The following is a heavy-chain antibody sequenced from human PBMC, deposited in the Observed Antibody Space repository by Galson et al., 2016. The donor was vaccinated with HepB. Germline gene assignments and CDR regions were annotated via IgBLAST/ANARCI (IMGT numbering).Heavy chain of an antibody. CDR2: ISYHGIQK. J-gene: IGHJ4*02. Sequence: SLRLSCAASGFTFSDFAMHWVRQAPGKGLEWVTVISYHGIQKYYADSVKGRFTISRDNSRNTVYLHMTSLRVEDTAVYYCAKRVYGDGPIDYWGQGTLVTVSP. V-gene: IGHV3-30*18. CDR1: GFTFSDFA. D-gene: IGHD4/OR15-4a*01. CDR3: AKRVYGDGPIDY.